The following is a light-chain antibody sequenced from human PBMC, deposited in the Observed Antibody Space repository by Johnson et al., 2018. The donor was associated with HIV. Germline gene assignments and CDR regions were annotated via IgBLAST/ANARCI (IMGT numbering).Light chain of an antibody. Sequence: QSVLTQPPSVSAAPGQKVTISCSGSSSNIGNNYVSWYQQLPGTAPKLLIYDNNKRPSGIPDRFSGSKSGTSATLGITGLQTGDEADYYCGTWDSILIAHVCVTGTKFTVL. J-gene: IGLJ1*01. V-gene: IGLV1-51*01. CDR2: DNN. CDR3: GTWDSILIAHV. CDR1: SSNIGNNY.